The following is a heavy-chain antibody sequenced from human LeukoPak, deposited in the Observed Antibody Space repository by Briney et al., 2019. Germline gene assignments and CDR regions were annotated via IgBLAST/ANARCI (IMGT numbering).Heavy chain of an antibody. V-gene: IGHV3-7*01. CDR1: GFTFSSYA. J-gene: IGHJ3*02. CDR2: IKQDGSEK. D-gene: IGHD5-24*01. CDR3: ARDLVGMATIGAFDI. Sequence: GGSLRLSCTASGFTFSSYAMHWVRQAPGKGLEWVANIKQDGSEKYYVDSVKGRFTISRDNAKNSLYLQMNSLRAEDTAVYYCARDLVGMATIGAFDIWGQGTMVTVSS.